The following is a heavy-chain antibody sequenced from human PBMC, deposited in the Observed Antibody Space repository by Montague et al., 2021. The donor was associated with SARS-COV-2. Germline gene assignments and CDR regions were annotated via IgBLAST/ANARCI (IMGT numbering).Heavy chain of an antibody. J-gene: IGHJ6*02. CDR3: ARGLLRYFFD. CDR2: FNYTGST. CDR1: GGSFSDYY. D-gene: IGHD3-9*01. V-gene: IGHV4-34*01. Sequence: SETLSLTCTVFGGSFSDYYWTWIRQSPGKGLEWIGEFNYTGSTNYNPSLTSRVTISIDTSKKHFSLKLTSMTAADTAIYCCARGLLRYFFDWGQGTTVTVSS.